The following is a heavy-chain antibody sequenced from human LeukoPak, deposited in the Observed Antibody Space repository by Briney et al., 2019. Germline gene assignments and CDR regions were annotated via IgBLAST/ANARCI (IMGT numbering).Heavy chain of an antibody. Sequence: GGSLRVSCAASGFTFSDYWMTWVRQAPGNGLEWVANIKQDGSEKYYVDSVKGRFTISRDNAKNSLYLQMNSLRAEDTAVYYCARMIAARQFHYYGMDVWGQGTTVTVSS. J-gene: IGHJ6*02. CDR2: IKQDGSEK. V-gene: IGHV3-7*01. CDR1: GFTFSDYW. D-gene: IGHD6-6*01. CDR3: ARMIAARQFHYYGMDV.